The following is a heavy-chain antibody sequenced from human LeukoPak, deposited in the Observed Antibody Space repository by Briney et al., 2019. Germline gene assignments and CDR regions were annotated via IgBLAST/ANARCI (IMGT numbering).Heavy chain of an antibody. V-gene: IGHV1-69*13. D-gene: IGHD4-11*01. CDR2: ITPIFGTA. J-gene: IGHJ5*02. CDR1: GGTFSSYA. CDR3: ASTRLQKNWFDP. Sequence: SVKVSRKASGGTFSSYAISWVRQAPGQGLEWMGGITPIFGTANYAQKFQGRVTITADESTSTAYMELSSLRSEDTAVYYCASTRLQKNWFDPWGQGTLVTVSS.